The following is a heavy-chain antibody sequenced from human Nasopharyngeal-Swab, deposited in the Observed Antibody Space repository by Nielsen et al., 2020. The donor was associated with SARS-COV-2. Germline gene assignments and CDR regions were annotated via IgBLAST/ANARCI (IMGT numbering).Heavy chain of an antibody. CDR2: TYYRSKWYN. CDR3: ARETSDDSSGYYYTNWFDP. D-gene: IGHD3-22*01. J-gene: IGHJ5*02. Sequence: WIRQSPSRGLEWLGRTYYRSKWYNDYAVSVKSRITINPDTSKNQFSLQLNSVTPEDTAVYYCARETSDDSSGYYYTNWFDPWGQGTLVTVSS. V-gene: IGHV6-1*01.